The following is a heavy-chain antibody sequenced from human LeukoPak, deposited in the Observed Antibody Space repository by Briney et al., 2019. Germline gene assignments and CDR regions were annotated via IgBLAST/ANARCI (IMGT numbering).Heavy chain of an antibody. V-gene: IGHV3-23*01. CDR2: ISGSGGDT. CDR1: GFTFSSYA. Sequence: PGGSLRLSCAASGFTFSSYAMSWVRQRPGEWVGWVSAISGSGGDTFYADSVKGRFTISRENFKNTLSLQMNSLRAEDTALYYCARDLSYSSGWSDYWGQGTLVTVSS. D-gene: IGHD6-13*01. J-gene: IGHJ4*02. CDR3: ARDLSYSSGWSDY.